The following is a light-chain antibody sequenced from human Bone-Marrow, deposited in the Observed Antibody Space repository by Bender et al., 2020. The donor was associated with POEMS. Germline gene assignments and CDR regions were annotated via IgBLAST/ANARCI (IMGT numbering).Light chain of an antibody. V-gene: IGLV1-50*01. CDR2: GYN. Sequence: QSVLTQPPSVSEAPGERVTISCTGSSSNIGAGYDINWYQHLPGTAPKLLIYGYNNRPSGVPDRFSASKSGTSASLAISGLQSEDEADYYCAAWDDSLSVVFGGGTKLTVL. J-gene: IGLJ3*02. CDR3: AAWDDSLSVV. CDR1: SSNIGAGYD.